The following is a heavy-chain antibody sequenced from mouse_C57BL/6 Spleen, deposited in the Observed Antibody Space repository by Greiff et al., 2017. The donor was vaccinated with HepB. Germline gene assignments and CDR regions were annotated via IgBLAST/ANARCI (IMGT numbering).Heavy chain of an antibody. V-gene: IGHV5-4*01. CDR3: ARTMCLFDY. Sequence: EVQLVESGGGLVKPGGSLKLSCAASGFTFSSYAMSWVRQTPEKRLEWVATISDGGSYTYYPDNVKGRFTISRDNAKNNLYLQMSHLKSEDTAMYYCARTMCLFDYWGQGTTLTVSS. CDR1: GFTFSSYA. D-gene: IGHD1-1*02. J-gene: IGHJ2*01. CDR2: ISDGGSYT.